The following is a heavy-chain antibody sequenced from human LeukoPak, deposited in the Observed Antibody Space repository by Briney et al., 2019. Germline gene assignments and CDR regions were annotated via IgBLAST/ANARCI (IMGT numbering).Heavy chain of an antibody. J-gene: IGHJ4*02. CDR2: IYPGDSDT. Sequence: HGESPKISCKGSGYSFTSYWIGWVRQMPGKGLEWMGIIYPGDSDTRYSPSFQGQVTISADKSISTAYLQWSSLKASDTAMYYCARPSAGYYYLFDYWGQGTLVTVSS. CDR3: ARPSAGYYYLFDY. V-gene: IGHV5-51*01. CDR1: GYSFTSYW. D-gene: IGHD3-22*01.